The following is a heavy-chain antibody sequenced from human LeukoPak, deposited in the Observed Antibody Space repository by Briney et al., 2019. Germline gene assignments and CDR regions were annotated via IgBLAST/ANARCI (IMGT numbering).Heavy chain of an antibody. D-gene: IGHD2-15*01. V-gene: IGHV3-30*18. CDR3: TKEGATGSRYDFDY. Sequence: GRSLRLSCAASGFTFSRHGIHWVRQAPGKGLEWVAVISDDGRTEYYADSVKGRFTISRDNSKNTVSQQMNSLRDDDTAVFYCTKEGATGSRYDFDYWGQGTLVTVSS. CDR1: GFTFSRHG. CDR2: ISDDGRTE. J-gene: IGHJ4*02.